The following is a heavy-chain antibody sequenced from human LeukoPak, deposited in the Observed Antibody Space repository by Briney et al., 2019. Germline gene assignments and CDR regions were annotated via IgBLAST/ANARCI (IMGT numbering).Heavy chain of an antibody. V-gene: IGHV4-59*01. CDR1: GGSISSYY. J-gene: IGHJ4*02. CDR3: ARDVREGYYDSSGYYTDY. CDR2: IYYSRST. D-gene: IGHD3-22*01. Sequence: PSETLSLTCTVSGGSISSYYWSWIRQPPGKGLEWIGYIYYSRSTNYNPSLKSRVTISVDTSKNQFSLKLSSVTAADTAVYYCARDVREGYYDSSGYYTDYWGQGTLVTVSS.